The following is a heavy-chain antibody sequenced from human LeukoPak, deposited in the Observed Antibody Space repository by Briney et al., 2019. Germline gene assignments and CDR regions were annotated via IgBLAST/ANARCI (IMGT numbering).Heavy chain of an antibody. D-gene: IGHD5-24*01. Sequence: SETLSLTCTVSGGSISTYFWSWIRQPPGKGLEWIGYVYYSGSTNYNPSLKSRVTISVDTSKNQFSLKLTSVTAADTAVYYCARLWDGYNVEGYWGQGTLVTVSS. J-gene: IGHJ4*02. V-gene: IGHV4-59*01. CDR1: GGSISTYF. CDR3: ARLWDGYNVEGY. CDR2: VYYSGST.